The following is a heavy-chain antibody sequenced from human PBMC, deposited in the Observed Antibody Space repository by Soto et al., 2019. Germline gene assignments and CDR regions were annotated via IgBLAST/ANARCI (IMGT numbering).Heavy chain of an antibody. J-gene: IGHJ4*02. CDR3: ARAPRGNYGYPSYFAY. CDR2: IYYSGST. D-gene: IGHD3-10*01. Sequence: SETMCLRSTVAGGTISGHDWSWIRQNTGKGLEWIGYIYYSGSTNYNPPLKSRVTISVDTSKNQFSLKLSSVTAADTAVYYCARAPRGNYGYPSYFAYWGQGTLVTVSS. CDR1: GGTISGHD. V-gene: IGHV4-59*11.